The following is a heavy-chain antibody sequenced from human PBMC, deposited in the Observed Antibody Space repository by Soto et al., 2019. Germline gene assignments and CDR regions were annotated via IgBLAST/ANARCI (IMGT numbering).Heavy chain of an antibody. CDR2: IDPSDSYT. D-gene: IGHD3-22*01. CDR3: ASTHFGGTMIVVVTSDTYGMDV. V-gene: IGHV5-10-1*01. CDR1: GYSFTSYW. Sequence: PGESLKISCKGSGYSFTSYWISWVRQMPGKGLEWMGRIDPSDSYTNYSPSFQGHVTISADKSISTAYLQWSSLKASDTAMYYCASTHFGGTMIVVVTSDTYGMDVWGQGTTVTVSS. J-gene: IGHJ6*02.